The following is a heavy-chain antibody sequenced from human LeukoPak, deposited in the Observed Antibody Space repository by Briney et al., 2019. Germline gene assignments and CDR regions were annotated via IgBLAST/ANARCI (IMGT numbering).Heavy chain of an antibody. Sequence: GASVKVSCKASGYTFTGYYMHWVRQAPGQGLEWMGWINPNSGGTNYAQKFQGRVTMTRDTSISTAYMELSRLRSDDTAVYYCARKDLGSPGTTYWLSDPYYGMDVWGQGTTVTVSS. CDR1: GYTFTGYY. D-gene: IGHD1-1*01. J-gene: IGHJ6*02. CDR2: INPNSGGT. CDR3: ARKDLGSPGTTYWLSDPYYGMDV. V-gene: IGHV1-2*02.